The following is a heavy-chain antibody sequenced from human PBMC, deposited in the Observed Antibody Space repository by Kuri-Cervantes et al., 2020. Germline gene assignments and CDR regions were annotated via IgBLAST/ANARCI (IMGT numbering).Heavy chain of an antibody. V-gene: IGHV3-74*01. Sequence: GESLKISCAASGFTFSSYWMHWVRQAPGKGLVWVSRINSDGSSTSYADSVKGRFTISRDNAKNTLYLQMNSLRAEDTAVYYCARASGYSSSWPSKYYYYYGMDVWGQGTTVTVSS. D-gene: IGHD6-13*01. CDR3: ARASGYSSSWPSKYYYYYGMDV. CDR2: INSDGSST. CDR1: GFTFSSYW. J-gene: IGHJ6*02.